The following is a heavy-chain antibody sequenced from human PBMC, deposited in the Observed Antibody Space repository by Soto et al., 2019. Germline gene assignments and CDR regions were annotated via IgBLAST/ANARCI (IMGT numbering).Heavy chain of an antibody. D-gene: IGHD3-10*01. Sequence: EVQLVESGGALVPPGGSLRLSCAASGFTFSYYDMHWVRQAEGKGLEWVAAIGTSDDKYYADSVQGRFSISREDAKDSLYLQMSSLRDEDTAVYYCARGLLGAIDYWGQGTLVTVSS. J-gene: IGHJ4*02. CDR1: GFTFSYYD. V-gene: IGHV3-13*01. CDR2: IGTSDDK. CDR3: ARGLLGAIDY.